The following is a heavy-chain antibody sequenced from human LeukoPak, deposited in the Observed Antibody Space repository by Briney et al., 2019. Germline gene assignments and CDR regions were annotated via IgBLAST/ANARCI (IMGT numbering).Heavy chain of an antibody. CDR2: IYPGDSDT. Sequence: GESLKISCKGSGYNFTSYWIGWVRQMLGKGLEWMGIIYPGDSDTRYSPSFQGQVTISAGKSISTAYLQWSSLKASATAMYYCARYKLSGTFDFWGQGTLVTVSS. V-gene: IGHV5-51*01. J-gene: IGHJ4*02. CDR3: ARYKLSGTFDF. D-gene: IGHD6-19*01. CDR1: GYNFTSYW.